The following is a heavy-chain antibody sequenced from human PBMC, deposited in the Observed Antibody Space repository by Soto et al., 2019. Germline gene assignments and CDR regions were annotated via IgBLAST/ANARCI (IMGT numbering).Heavy chain of an antibody. D-gene: IGHD1-1*01. CDR1: GYTCTSYY. J-gene: IGHJ5*02. Sequence: GASVKVSFKASGYTCTSYYMHWVLQAPGQGLEWMGIINPSGGSTSYAQKFQGRVTMTRDTSTSTVYMELSSLRSEDTAVYYCATLRNWNDGFRLDPWGQGTLVTVSS. CDR2: INPSGGST. V-gene: IGHV1-46*03. CDR3: ATLRNWNDGFRLDP.